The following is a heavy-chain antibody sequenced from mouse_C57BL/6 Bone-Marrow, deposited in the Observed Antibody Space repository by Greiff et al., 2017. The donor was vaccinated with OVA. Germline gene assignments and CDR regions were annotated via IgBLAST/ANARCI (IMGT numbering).Heavy chain of an antibody. CDR3: AKHPPFYSRRAY. V-gene: IGHV2-5*01. CDR2: IWRGGST. CDR1: GFSFTSYG. J-gene: IGHJ3*01. D-gene: IGHD1-1*01. Sequence: QVQLQQSGPGLVQPSQSLSITCTVSGFSFTSYGVHWVRQSPGKGLEWLGVIWRGGSTDYNAAFMSRLSITKDNSKSQVFCKMNSLQADDTAIYYCAKHPPFYSRRAYWGQGTLVTVSA.